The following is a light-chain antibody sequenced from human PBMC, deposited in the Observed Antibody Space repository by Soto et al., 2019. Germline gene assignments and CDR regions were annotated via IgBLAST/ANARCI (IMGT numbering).Light chain of an antibody. Sequence: EIVLTQSPGTLSLSPGERASLSCRASQSVSSSYLAWYQQIPGQAPRLLINDASRRATGIPDRFSGSGSGTDFTLTISRLEPEDFAVYYCQQYGSSPPTFGQGTTVDIK. CDR2: DAS. J-gene: IGKJ1*01. CDR3: QQYGSSPPT. CDR1: QSVSSSY. V-gene: IGKV3-20*01.